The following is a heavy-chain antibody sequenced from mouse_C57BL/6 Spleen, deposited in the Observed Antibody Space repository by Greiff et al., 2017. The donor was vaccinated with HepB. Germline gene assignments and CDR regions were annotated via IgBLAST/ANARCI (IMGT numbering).Heavy chain of an antibody. Sequence: QVQLKQPGAELVMPGASVKLSCKASGYTFTSYWMHWVKQRPGQGLEWIGEIDPSDSYTNYNQKFKGKSTLTVDKSSSTAYMQLSSLTSEDSAVYYCASRDYSGYFDVWGTGTTVTVSS. V-gene: IGHV1-69*01. D-gene: IGHD2-13*01. CDR2: IDPSDSYT. CDR1: GYTFTSYW. CDR3: ASRDYSGYFDV. J-gene: IGHJ1*03.